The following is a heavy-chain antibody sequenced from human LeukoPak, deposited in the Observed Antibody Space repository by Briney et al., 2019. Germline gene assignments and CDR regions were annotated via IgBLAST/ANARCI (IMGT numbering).Heavy chain of an antibody. J-gene: IGHJ4*02. D-gene: IGHD3-9*01. V-gene: IGHV7-4-1*02. Sequence: GASVKVSCKASGYTFTSYAMNWVRQAPGQGLEWMGWINTNTGNPTYAQGFTGRFVFSLDTSVSTAYLQISSLKAEDTAVYYCAGARYDILTGYWEDFDYWGQGTLVTVSS. CDR1: GYTFTSYA. CDR3: AGARYDILTGYWEDFDY. CDR2: INTNTGNP.